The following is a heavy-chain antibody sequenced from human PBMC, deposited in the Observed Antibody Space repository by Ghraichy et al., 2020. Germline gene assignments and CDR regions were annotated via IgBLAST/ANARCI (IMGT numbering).Heavy chain of an antibody. CDR2: ILSDGSKK. Sequence: ALRLSCAASGFTFSSHGMHWVRQAPGKGLEWVAVILSDGSKKYYADSVKGRFTISRDNSKNTLYLHMNSLRPEDTAVYYCAKTGRIQLWLDGLGDCWGQGTLVTVSS. CDR3: AKTGRIQLWLDGLGDC. D-gene: IGHD5-18*01. CDR1: GFTFSSHG. J-gene: IGHJ4*02. V-gene: IGHV3-30*18.